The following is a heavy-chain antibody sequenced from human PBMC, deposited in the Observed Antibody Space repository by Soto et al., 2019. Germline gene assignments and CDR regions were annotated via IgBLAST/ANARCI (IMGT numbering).Heavy chain of an antibody. D-gene: IGHD2-21*02. CDR1: GFIFSNYN. CDR2: ISSSSNTI. Sequence: EVQLVESGGGLVQPGGSLRLSCAASGFIFSNYNMHWVHQAPGKGLERVSYISSSSNTIYYADSVKGRFTISRDNAKNSLYLQMNSLRAEDTAVYYCARPSCGGDCYSPVYWGQGTLVTVSS. V-gene: IGHV3-48*01. CDR3: ARPSCGGDCYSPVY. J-gene: IGHJ4*02.